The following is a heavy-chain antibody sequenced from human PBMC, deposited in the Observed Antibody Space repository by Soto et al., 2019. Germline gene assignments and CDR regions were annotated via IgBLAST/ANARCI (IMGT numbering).Heavy chain of an antibody. CDR3: AREGRGSTSCCNWLDP. D-gene: IGHD2-2*01. CDR2: IYHSGST. J-gene: IGHJ5*02. Sequence: SETLSLTCAVSGYSISSGYYWGWIRQPPGKGLEWIGSIYHSGSTYYNPSLKSRVTISVDTSKNQFSLKLSSVTAADTAVYYCAREGRGSTSCCNWLDPSGQGSLVTFSS. V-gene: IGHV4-38-2*02. CDR1: GYSISSGYY.